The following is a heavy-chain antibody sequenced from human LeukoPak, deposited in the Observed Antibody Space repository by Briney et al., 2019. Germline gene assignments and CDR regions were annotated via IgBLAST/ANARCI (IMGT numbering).Heavy chain of an antibody. J-gene: IGHJ4*02. Sequence: SETLSLTCTVSGGSISSGGYYWSWIRQHPGKGLEWIGYIYYSGSTYYNPSLKSRVTISVDTSKNQFSLKLSSVTAADTAVYYCARLARSEGSEFDYWGQGTLVTVSS. V-gene: IGHV4-31*03. D-gene: IGHD3-10*01. CDR2: IYYSGST. CDR3: ARLARSEGSEFDY. CDR1: GGSISSGGYY.